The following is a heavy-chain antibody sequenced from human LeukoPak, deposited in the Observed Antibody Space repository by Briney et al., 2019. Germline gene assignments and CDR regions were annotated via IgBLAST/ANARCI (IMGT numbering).Heavy chain of an antibody. Sequence: PSETLSLTCTVSGGSISSNYWSWIRQPQGKGLGWIGYIYYSGSTNYNPSLKSRVTISVDTSKNQFSLKLSSVTAADTAVYYCAREGYSGYLDAFGIWGQGTMVTVSS. V-gene: IGHV4-59*12. D-gene: IGHD5-12*01. J-gene: IGHJ3*02. CDR2: IYYSGST. CDR1: GGSISSNY. CDR3: AREGYSGYLDAFGI.